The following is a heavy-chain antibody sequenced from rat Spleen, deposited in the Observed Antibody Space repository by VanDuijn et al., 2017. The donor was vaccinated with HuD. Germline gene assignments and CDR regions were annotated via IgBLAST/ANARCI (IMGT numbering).Heavy chain of an antibody. CDR2: IWNTGGT. CDR3: TTYSNWFPY. V-gene: IGHV2-41*01. Sequence: QVQLKESGPGLVQPSQTLSLTCTVSGFSLTSYSVSWVRQPPGKGLEWMGVIWNTGGTRYNSALKSRLSISKDTSKSQVFLKMNSLQTEDTATYYCTTYSNWFPYWGQGTLVTVSS. D-gene: IGHD1-10*01. J-gene: IGHJ3*01. CDR1: GFSLTSYS.